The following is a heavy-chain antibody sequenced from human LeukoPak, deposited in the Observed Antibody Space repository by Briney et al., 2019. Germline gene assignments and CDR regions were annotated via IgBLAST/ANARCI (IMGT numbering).Heavy chain of an antibody. CDR2: IKQDGSEK. CDR3: ARWGYSSGWYYYDI. V-gene: IGHV3-7*01. CDR1: GFTFSSYW. Sequence: PGGSLRLSCAASGFTFSSYWMSWVRQAPGKGPEWVANIKQDGSEKYYVESVKGRFTISRDNAKNSLYLQMNSLRDEDTAVYYCARWGYSSGWYYYDIWGQGTMVTVSS. J-gene: IGHJ3*02. D-gene: IGHD6-19*01.